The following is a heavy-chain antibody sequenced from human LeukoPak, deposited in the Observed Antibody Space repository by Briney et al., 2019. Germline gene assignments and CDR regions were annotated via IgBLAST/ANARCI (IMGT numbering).Heavy chain of an antibody. CDR3: ATGASTWTNYFHY. J-gene: IGHJ4*02. CDR2: ISTSGGST. V-gene: IGHV3-48*02. CDR1: GFNFSAYW. Sequence: GGSLRLSCAASGFNFSAYWTTWVRQAPGKGLEWVSFISTSGGSTYYADSVKGRFTISRDNAKNSLYLQMNSLRDEDTAVYSCATGASTWTNYFHYWGQGILVTVSS. D-gene: IGHD6-13*01.